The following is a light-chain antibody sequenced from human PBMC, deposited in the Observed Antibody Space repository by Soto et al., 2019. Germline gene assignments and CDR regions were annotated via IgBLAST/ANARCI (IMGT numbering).Light chain of an antibody. J-gene: IGLJ1*01. V-gene: IGLV2-8*01. CDR3: CSYAGSNTFTYV. CDR1: SNDVGYHNY. Sequence: QSVLTQPPSASGSPGQSVTISCTGTSNDVGYHNYVSWYQQHPGKAPKLIIYEVSKRPSGVPDRFSGSKSGNTASLTVSGLQAENEDEYYCCSYAGSNTFTYVFGTGTKLTVL. CDR2: EVS.